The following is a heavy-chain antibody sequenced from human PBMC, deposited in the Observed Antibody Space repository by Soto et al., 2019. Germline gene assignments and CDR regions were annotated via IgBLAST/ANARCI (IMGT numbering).Heavy chain of an antibody. CDR2: ISAYNGNT. CDR1: GYTFSSYA. J-gene: IGHJ4*02. Sequence: QVQLVQSGAEVKKPGASVKVSCKASGYTFSSYAICWVLQAPGQGLEWMGWISAYNGNTKYAQKLQARVPKTPDTSTSTAYMELRSLRSDDTAVYYCARDSPPVDHWGQGTLVTVSS. V-gene: IGHV1-18*01. CDR3: ARDSPPVDH.